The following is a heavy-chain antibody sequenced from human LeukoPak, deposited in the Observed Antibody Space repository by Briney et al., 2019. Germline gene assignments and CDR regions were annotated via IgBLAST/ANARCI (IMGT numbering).Heavy chain of an antibody. V-gene: IGHV4-4*07. CDR2: IYTNGNT. CDR1: GGSISNYF. CDR3: ARERGALRGDAFDI. Sequence: SETLSLTCAVSGGSISNYFWSWIRQPAGKGLEWIGRIYTNGNTNYNSSLESRVTMSVDTSKKQFSLKLTSVTAADTAVYYCARERGALRGDAFDIWGQGIMVTVAS. D-gene: IGHD4-17*01. J-gene: IGHJ3*02.